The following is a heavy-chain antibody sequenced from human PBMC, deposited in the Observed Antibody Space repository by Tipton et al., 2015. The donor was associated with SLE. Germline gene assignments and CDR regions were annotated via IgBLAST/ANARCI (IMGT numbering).Heavy chain of an antibody. V-gene: IGHV4-38-2*02. Sequence: TLSLTCTVSLYSIGSGFYWDWVRQPPGKGLEWIGTMHHNGSTYYNPSLRSRVTVSMDTSRNQFSLRLKSVTAADTAVYYCARLSADSWEPALYFDYWGQGALVTVSS. CDR2: MHHNGST. CDR3: ARLSADSWEPALYFDY. J-gene: IGHJ4*02. CDR1: LYSIGSGFY. D-gene: IGHD1-26*01.